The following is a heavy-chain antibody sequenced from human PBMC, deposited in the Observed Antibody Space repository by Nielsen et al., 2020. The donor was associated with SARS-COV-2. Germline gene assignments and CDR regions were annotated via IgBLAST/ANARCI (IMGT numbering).Heavy chain of an antibody. CDR3: AKDWTAIVVVPSGGVDY. D-gene: IGHD2-15*01. CDR2: IKSRPDGGTT. V-gene: IGHV3-15*01. Sequence: GESLKISCVVSGFTFSNAWMSWVRQAPGKGLEWVGRIKSRPDGGTTDFAAPVKDRFTISRDDSKNTLYLQMSSLREEDTAVYYCAKDWTAIVVVPSGGVDYWGQGTLVTVSS. CDR1: GFTFSNAW. J-gene: IGHJ4*02.